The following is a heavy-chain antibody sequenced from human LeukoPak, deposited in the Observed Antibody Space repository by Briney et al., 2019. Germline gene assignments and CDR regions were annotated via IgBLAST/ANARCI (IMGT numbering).Heavy chain of an antibody. V-gene: IGHV3-23*01. D-gene: IGHD4-23*01. CDR2: ISGSGGST. Sequence: GGSLGLSCAASGFTFSSYAMSWVRQAPGKGLEWVSAISGSGGSTYYADSVKGRFTISRDNSKNTLYLQMNSLRAEDTAVYYCAKASGNMVATLRYWGQGTLVTVSS. CDR3: AKASGNMVATLRY. CDR1: GFTFSSYA. J-gene: IGHJ4*02.